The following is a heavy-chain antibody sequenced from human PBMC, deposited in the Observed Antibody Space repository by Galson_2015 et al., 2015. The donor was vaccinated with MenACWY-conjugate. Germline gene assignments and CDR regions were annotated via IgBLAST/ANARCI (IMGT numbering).Heavy chain of an antibody. J-gene: IGHJ6*03. CDR2: IKSQTDGGKI. V-gene: IGHV3-15*01. D-gene: IGHD2-21*01. CDR1: AFTFSNAY. Sequence: SLRLSCAGSAFTFSNAYMSWVRQAPGKGLEWVGRIKSQTDGGKIDYSAHVRGRFTISRDDSKNKLDLQMHSLKIEDTAVYYCTTHNPDSWGGLLFHFYMDVWGKGTTVTVPS. CDR3: TTHNPDSWGGLLFHFYMDV.